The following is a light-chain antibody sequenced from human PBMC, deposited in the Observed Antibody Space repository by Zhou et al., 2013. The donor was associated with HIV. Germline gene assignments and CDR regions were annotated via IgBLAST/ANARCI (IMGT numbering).Light chain of an antibody. CDR1: QSISSN. V-gene: IGKV3D-15*01. Sequence: EIVMTQSPATLSVSPGERATLSCRASQSISSNLAWYQQKPGQAPRLLIDGASKRATGIPDRFSGSGSGTDFTLTISSLEPEDFAMYYCQQYANSSVTFGQGTKVESK. J-gene: IGKJ1*01. CDR3: QQYANSSVT. CDR2: GAS.